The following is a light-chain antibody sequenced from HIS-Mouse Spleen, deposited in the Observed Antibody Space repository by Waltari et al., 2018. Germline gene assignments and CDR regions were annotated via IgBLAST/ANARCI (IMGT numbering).Light chain of an antibody. Sequence: QSALTQPASVSGSPGQSIPISCPGNSRDVGGYNYVSWYQQHPGKAPKLMIYEVSNRPSGVSNRFSGSKSGNTASLTISGLQAEDEADYYCSSYTSSSTVVFGGGTKLTVL. V-gene: IGLV2-14*01. CDR3: SSYTSSSTVV. CDR1: SRDVGGYNY. J-gene: IGLJ2*01. CDR2: EVS.